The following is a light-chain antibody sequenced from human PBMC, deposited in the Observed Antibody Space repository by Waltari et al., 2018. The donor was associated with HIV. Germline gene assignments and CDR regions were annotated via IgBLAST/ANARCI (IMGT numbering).Light chain of an antibody. V-gene: IGLV2-14*01. CDR2: EVS. Sequence: QSALTQPASVSGSPGQSITISCTGTSSDVGYYNYVSWYQQHPGKAPKLMIYEVSDRPSGVSNRFSGSKSGNTASLTISGLQAEDEADYLCASYTSSSTLEFGGGTKLTVL. CDR3: ASYTSSSTLE. CDR1: SSDVGYYNY. J-gene: IGLJ3*02.